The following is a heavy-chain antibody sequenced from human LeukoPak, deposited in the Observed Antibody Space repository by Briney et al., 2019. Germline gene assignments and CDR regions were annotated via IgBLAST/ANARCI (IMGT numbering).Heavy chain of an antibody. Sequence: GGSLRLSCAASGFTFSSYAMSWVRQAPGKGLKWVSAISGSGGSTYYADSVKGRFTISRDNSKNTLYLQMNSLRAEDTAVYYCAKSIYDSSGYYTGYDAFDIWGQGTMVTVSS. CDR2: ISGSGGST. J-gene: IGHJ3*02. CDR3: AKSIYDSSGYYTGYDAFDI. D-gene: IGHD3-22*01. CDR1: GFTFSSYA. V-gene: IGHV3-23*01.